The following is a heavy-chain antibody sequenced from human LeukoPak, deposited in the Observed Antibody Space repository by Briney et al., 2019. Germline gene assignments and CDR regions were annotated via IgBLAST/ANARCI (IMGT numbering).Heavy chain of an antibody. J-gene: IGHJ5*02. Sequence: SVNVSCKASGGTFSSYAISWVRQAPGQGLEWMGGIIPIFGTANYAQKFQGRVTITADESTSTAYMELSSLRSEDTAVYYCARGEYDFWSGRLRDYNWFDPWGQGTLVTVSS. CDR3: ARGEYDFWSGRLRDYNWFDP. D-gene: IGHD3-3*01. CDR2: IIPIFGTA. CDR1: GGTFSSYA. V-gene: IGHV1-69*13.